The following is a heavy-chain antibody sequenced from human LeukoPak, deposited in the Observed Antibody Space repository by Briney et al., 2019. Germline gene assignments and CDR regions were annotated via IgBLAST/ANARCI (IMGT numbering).Heavy chain of an antibody. CDR3: AKGSLYYDSSGYYAFDY. Sequence: GGSLRLSCAASGFTFSTYGMNWVRQAPGKGLEWVSYISSVSSNIDYADSVKGRFTISRDNFKNSLYLQMNSLRAEDTAVYYCAKGSLYYDSSGYYAFDYWGQGTLVTVSS. CDR1: GFTFSTYG. J-gene: IGHJ4*02. CDR2: ISSVSSNI. V-gene: IGHV3-48*01. D-gene: IGHD3-22*01.